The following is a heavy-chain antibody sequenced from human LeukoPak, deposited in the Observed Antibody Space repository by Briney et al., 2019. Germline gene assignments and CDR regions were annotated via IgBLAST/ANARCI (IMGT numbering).Heavy chain of an antibody. D-gene: IGHD3-22*01. V-gene: IGHV1-18*01. CDR1: GYTFTSYG. CDR3: ARVIYYGSSGPTTPFDY. Sequence: GASVKVSCKASGYTFTSYGISWVRQAPGQGLEWMGWISAYNGNTNYAQNLQGRVTTTTDTSTSTAYMELRSLRSDDTAVYYCARVIYYGSSGPTTPFDYWGQGTLVTVSS. J-gene: IGHJ4*02. CDR2: ISAYNGNT.